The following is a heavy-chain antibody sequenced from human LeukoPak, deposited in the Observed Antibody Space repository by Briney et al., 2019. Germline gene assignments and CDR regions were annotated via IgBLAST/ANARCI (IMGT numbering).Heavy chain of an antibody. CDR2: IYYSGST. Sequence: PSETLSLTCTVSGGSISSYYWSWIRQPPGKGLEWIGYIYYSGSTNYNPSLKSRVTISVDTSKNQFSLKLSSVTAADTAVYYCARDPGPYYYYMDVWGKGTTVTVSS. J-gene: IGHJ6*03. CDR3: ARDPGPYYYYMDV. V-gene: IGHV4-59*12. CDR1: GGSISSYY.